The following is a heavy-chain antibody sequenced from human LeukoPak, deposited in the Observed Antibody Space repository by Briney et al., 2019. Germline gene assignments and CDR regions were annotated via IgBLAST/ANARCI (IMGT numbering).Heavy chain of an antibody. J-gene: IGHJ5*02. CDR2: IIPIFGTA. CDR1: GGTFSSYA. D-gene: IGHD3-3*01. Sequence: SVKVSCKASGGTFSSYAISWVRQAPGQGLEWMGGIIPIFGTANYAQKFQGRVTITTDESSSTAYMELSSLRSEDTAVYYCARNSRAPIFGVVSNWFDPWGQGTLVTVSS. V-gene: IGHV1-69*05. CDR3: ARNSRAPIFGVVSNWFDP.